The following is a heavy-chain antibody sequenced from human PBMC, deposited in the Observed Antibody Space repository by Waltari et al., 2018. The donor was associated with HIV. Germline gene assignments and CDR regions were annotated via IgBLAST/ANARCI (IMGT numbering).Heavy chain of an antibody. CDR3: ARDHPGVWGYYDSSGHDAFDI. Sequence: QVQLQESGPGLVKPSETLSLTCTVSGGSISSYYWRWIRRPAGKGLEWIGRSYTSGSTNYNPSLKSRVTMSVDTAKNQFSLKLSSVTAADTAVYYCARDHPGVWGYYDSSGHDAFDIWGQGTMVTVSS. V-gene: IGHV4-4*07. D-gene: IGHD3-22*01. CDR1: GGSISSYY. CDR2: SYTSGST. J-gene: IGHJ3*02.